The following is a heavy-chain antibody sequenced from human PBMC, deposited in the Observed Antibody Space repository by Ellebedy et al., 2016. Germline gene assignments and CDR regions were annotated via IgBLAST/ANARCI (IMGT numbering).Heavy chain of an antibody. J-gene: IGHJ6*03. V-gene: IGHV3-11*01. Sequence: GGSLRLSXAASGFTFSDYYMNWIRQAPGKGLEWVSYISSSGSIIYYADSVKGRFTISRDNAKNSLYLQMNSLRADDTAVYYCARDRTVAGTGGDYYSMDVWGKGTTVTVSS. CDR1: GFTFSDYY. CDR3: ARDRTVAGTGGDYYSMDV. D-gene: IGHD6-13*01. CDR2: ISSSGSII.